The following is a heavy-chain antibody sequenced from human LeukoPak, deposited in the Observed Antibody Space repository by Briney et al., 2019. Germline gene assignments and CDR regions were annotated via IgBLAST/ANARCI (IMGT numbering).Heavy chain of an antibody. CDR1: GYTLTELS. D-gene: IGHD6-19*01. CDR2: FDPEDGET. V-gene: IGHV1-24*01. J-gene: IGHJ4*02. Sequence: ASVKVSCKVSGYTLTELSMHWVRQAPGKGLEWMGGFDPEDGETFYAQKFQGRVTMTEDTSTDTAYMELSSLRSEDTAVYYCARSDYSSGWYYFDYWGQGTLVTVSS. CDR3: ARSDYSSGWYYFDY.